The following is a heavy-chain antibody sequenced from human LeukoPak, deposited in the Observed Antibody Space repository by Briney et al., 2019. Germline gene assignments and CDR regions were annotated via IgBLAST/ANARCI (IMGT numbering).Heavy chain of an antibody. Sequence: SETLSLTCNVSGGFMTGHYWTWIRQTPGKGLEWIGCIFASGSTNYSPSLKSRVTMSVDTSKMQFSLNLRSLTTADTAVYFCARAVSGSDYWFDPWGQGTQVTVSS. CDR2: IFASGST. D-gene: IGHD5-12*01. CDR3: ARAVSGSDYWFDP. V-gene: IGHV4-59*11. CDR1: GGFMTGHY. J-gene: IGHJ5*02.